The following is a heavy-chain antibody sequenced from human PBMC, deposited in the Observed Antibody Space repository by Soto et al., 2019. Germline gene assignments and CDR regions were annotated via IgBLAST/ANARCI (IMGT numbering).Heavy chain of an antibody. CDR2: IIRIFGTT. CDR3: ARERLGVVATISPWFDP. D-gene: IGHD5-12*01. J-gene: IGHJ5*02. CDR1: GGTFSSDG. V-gene: IGHV1-69*06. Sequence: QLQLVQSGAEVKEPGSSVKVSCKASGGTFSSDGISWVRQAPGQGLEWMGGIIRIFGTTTYAQKFQDRVTITADKSTSTAYMDLSSLRSEDTAVYYCARERLGVVATISPWFDPWGQGTLGTVSS.